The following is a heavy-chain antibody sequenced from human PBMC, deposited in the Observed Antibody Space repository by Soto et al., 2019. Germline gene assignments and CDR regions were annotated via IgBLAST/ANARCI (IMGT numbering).Heavy chain of an antibody. CDR1: GFSFISYS. CDR2: INAASSYI. J-gene: IGHJ6*03. Sequence: EVQLVESGGGLVKPGGSLRLSCAASGFSFISYSMNWVRQAPGKGLEWVSAINAASSYIYYAHSLRGRFTISRDNAKDSLYLQMNSLRAEDTGVYYCVRDFGWYSRSGYMAVWGDGAAVTVSS. CDR3: VRDFGWYSRSGYMAV. V-gene: IGHV3-21*02. D-gene: IGHD3-3*01.